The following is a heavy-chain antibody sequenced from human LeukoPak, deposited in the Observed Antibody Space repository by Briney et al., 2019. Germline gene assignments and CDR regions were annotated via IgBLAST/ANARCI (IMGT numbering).Heavy chain of an antibody. V-gene: IGHV1-2*02. J-gene: IGHJ4*02. CDR1: GYTFTGYY. Sequence: ASVKVSCKASGYTFTGYYMHWVRQAPGQGLEWMGWINPNSGDTKYAQKFQGRVTMTRDTSISTAYMELSRLRPDDTAVYYCATQRGSYLWGTDFDYWGQGTLVTVSS. CDR2: INPNSGDT. CDR3: ATQRGSYLWGTDFDY. D-gene: IGHD3-16*01.